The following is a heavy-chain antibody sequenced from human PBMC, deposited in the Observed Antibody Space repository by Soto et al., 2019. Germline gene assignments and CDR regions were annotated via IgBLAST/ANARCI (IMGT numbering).Heavy chain of an antibody. CDR2: IIPIFGTA. CDR1: GGTFSSYA. CDR3: ARVGYYYDSSGYPIYWYFDL. V-gene: IGHV1-69*13. J-gene: IGHJ2*01. Sequence: ASVKVSCKASGGTFSSYAISWVRQAPGQGLEWMGGIIPIFGTANYAQKFQGRVTITADESTSTAYMELSSLRSEDTAVYYCARVGYYYDSSGYPIYWYFDLWGRGTLVTVSS. D-gene: IGHD3-22*01.